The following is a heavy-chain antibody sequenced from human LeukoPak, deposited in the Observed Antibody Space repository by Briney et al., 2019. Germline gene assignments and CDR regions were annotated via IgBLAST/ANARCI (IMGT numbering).Heavy chain of an antibody. V-gene: IGHV4-34*01. Sequence: PGGSLRLSCAASGFTFSSYNMNWVRQAPGKGLEWIGEINHSGSTNYNPSLKSRVTISVDTSKNQFSLKLSSVTAADTAVYYCARGVDYYGSVSIFDYWGQGTLVTVSS. CDR2: INHSGST. CDR1: GFTFSSYN. J-gene: IGHJ4*02. D-gene: IGHD3-10*01. CDR3: ARGVDYYGSVSIFDY.